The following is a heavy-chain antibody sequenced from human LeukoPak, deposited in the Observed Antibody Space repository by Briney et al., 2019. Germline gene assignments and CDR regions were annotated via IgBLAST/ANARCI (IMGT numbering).Heavy chain of an antibody. D-gene: IGHD3-22*01. Sequence: PSETLSLTCTVSGGSISSYYWSWIRQPPGKGLEWIGYNYYSGSTNYNPSLKSRVTISVDTSKNQFSLKLSSVTAADTAVYYCARHGLYYYDSSGYSEDAFDIWGQGTLVTVSS. CDR3: ARHGLYYYDSSGYSEDAFDI. V-gene: IGHV4-59*08. CDR2: NYYSGST. CDR1: GGSISSYY. J-gene: IGHJ3*02.